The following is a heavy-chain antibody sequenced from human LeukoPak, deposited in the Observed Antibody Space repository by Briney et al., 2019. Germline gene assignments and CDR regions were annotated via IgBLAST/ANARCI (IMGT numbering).Heavy chain of an antibody. Sequence: ASVKVSCKASGYTFTSCDINWVRQATGQGLEWMGWMNPNSGNTGYALKFQGRVTMTRNTSISPAYMELSSLRSGDTAVYYCARDGYTYGDNWFDPWGQGTLVIVSS. V-gene: IGHV1-8*01. CDR2: MNPNSGNT. CDR3: ARDGYTYGDNWFDP. D-gene: IGHD5-18*01. J-gene: IGHJ5*02. CDR1: GYTFTSCD.